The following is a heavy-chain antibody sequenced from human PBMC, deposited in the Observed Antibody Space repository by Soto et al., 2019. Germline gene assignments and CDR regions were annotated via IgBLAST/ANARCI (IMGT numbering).Heavy chain of an antibody. V-gene: IGHV3-30-3*01. Sequence: QVQLVESGGGVVQPGRSLRLSCAAYGFTFISYAMHWVRQAPGKGLEWVAVISYDGSNKYYADSVKGRFTISRDNSKNTLYLQMNSLRAEDTAVYYCARDGYSGYGPTQLCWFDPWGQGTLVTVSS. CDR2: ISYDGSNK. J-gene: IGHJ5*02. D-gene: IGHD5-12*01. CDR1: GFTFISYA. CDR3: ARDGYSGYGPTQLCWFDP.